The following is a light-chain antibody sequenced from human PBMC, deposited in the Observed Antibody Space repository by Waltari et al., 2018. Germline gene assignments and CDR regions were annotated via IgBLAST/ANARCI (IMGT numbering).Light chain of an antibody. J-gene: IGKJ2*01. V-gene: IGKV4-1*01. CDR2: WAS. CDR1: QSLLHTNNKNY. Sequence: DIVVTQSPDSLAVPLGERATINCKSSQSLLHTNNKNYLAWYQLRPGQPPKLLIYWASTRESGVPGRFSGSGSGTDFTLTISGLQAEDVAVYYCQQYYSTPNTFGQGTKLEIK. CDR3: QQYYSTPNT.